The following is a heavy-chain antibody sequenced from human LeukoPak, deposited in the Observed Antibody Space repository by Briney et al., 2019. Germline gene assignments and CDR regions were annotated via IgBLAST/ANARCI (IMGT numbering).Heavy chain of an antibody. J-gene: IGHJ4*02. V-gene: IGHV3-64*02. Sequence: PGGSLRLSCAASGFTLSDFVMHWVRQAPGKGLEYVSDISSNGGTTHYADSVKGRFTISRDLSKNTLYLQMGSLTAEDMAVYYCARGPCGGGGCLDHWGQGTLVTVSS. CDR1: GFTLSDFV. CDR3: ARGPCGGGGCLDH. D-gene: IGHD2-15*01. CDR2: ISSNGGTT.